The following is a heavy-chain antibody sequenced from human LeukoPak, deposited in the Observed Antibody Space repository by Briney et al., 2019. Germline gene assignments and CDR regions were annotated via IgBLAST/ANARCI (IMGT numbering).Heavy chain of an antibody. CDR3: ARELGVGVIGDAFDI. J-gene: IGHJ3*02. D-gene: IGHD3-22*01. CDR2: IKKDGSEQ. V-gene: IGHV3-7*01. CDR1: GFSFSDHW. Sequence: PGGSLRLSCVASGFSFSDHWMNWFRQAPGKGLEWVATIKKDGSEQYYVDSMKGRLTISRDNAKNSVYLQIHNLRAEDTAVYYCARELGVGVIGDAFDIWGQGTMVTVSS.